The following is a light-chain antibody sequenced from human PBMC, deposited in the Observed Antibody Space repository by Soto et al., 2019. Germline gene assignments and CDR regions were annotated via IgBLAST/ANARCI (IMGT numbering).Light chain of an antibody. Sequence: DSVTTQCPLSLPVTPGEAASISCRFIQSVLHSKGNNDVDWYLQKAGQSPHLLIYLRSNRASGVPDRFSGSGSVTYFTLKISRVEAEDVGVYYCMQSLEAPWTGGQGTKVDIK. CDR3: MQSLEAPWT. CDR1: QSVLHSKGNND. CDR2: LRS. V-gene: IGKV2-28*01. J-gene: IGKJ1*01.